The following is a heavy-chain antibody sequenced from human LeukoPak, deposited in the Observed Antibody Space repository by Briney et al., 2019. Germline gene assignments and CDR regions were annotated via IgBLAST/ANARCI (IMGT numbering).Heavy chain of an antibody. CDR2: ISGSGGST. V-gene: IGHV3-23*01. CDR3: AKAFFDP. Sequence: GLEWVSAISGSGGSTYYADSVKGRFTISRDNSKNTLYLQMNSLRAEDTAVYYCAKAFFDPWGQGTLVTVSS. J-gene: IGHJ5*02.